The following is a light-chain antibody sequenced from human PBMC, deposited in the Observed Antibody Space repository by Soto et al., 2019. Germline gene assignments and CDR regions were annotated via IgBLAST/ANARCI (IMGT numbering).Light chain of an antibody. CDR3: QQTLSFPPT. V-gene: IGKV1-12*01. CDR1: QAIDSW. Sequence: DIQMTQSPSSVSASVGDRVTITCRASQAIDSWLAWYQQKPGEAPKLLIFTGSLLHSGVPPRFSGSGSGTDFTITISSLQPEDFATYYCQQTLSFPPTFGQGTRWISN. CDR2: TGS. J-gene: IGKJ1*01.